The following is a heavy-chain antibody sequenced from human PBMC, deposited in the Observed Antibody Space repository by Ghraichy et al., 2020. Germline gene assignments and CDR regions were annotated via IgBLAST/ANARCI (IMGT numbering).Heavy chain of an antibody. D-gene: IGHD3-22*01. CDR2: IYSGGST. CDR3: ARDGGTYYYDSSGYSV. Sequence: GESLNISCAASGFTVSSNYMSWVRQAPGKGLEWVSVIYSGGSTYYADSVKGRFTISRDNSKNTLYLQMNSLRAEDTAVYYCARDGGTYYYDSSGYSVWGQGTLVTVSS. J-gene: IGHJ4*02. V-gene: IGHV3-53*01. CDR1: GFTVSSNY.